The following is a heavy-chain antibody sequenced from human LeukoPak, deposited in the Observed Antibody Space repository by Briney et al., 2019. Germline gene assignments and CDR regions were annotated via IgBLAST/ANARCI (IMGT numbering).Heavy chain of an antibody. CDR1: GGSFSDFY. CDR3: ARESGGNPDY. V-gene: IGHV4-59*01. Sequence: PSETLSLTCAVYGGSFSDFYWSYWSWIRQPPGEGLEWIGYIYYSGSTNYNPSLKSRVTISVDTSKNQFSLKLSSVTAADTAVYYCARESGGNPDYWGQGTLVTVSS. CDR2: IYYSGST. D-gene: IGHD4-23*01. J-gene: IGHJ4*02.